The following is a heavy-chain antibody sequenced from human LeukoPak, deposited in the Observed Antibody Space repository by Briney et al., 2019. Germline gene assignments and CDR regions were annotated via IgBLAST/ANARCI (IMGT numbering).Heavy chain of an antibody. Sequence: GGALRHSCVGSRLTLSNYWLGWVRQAPGKGVEGVAHIKTDGSEKYYVDSVKGRFTTSRDNAKNLLYLQMNSLRAEDTAVYYCATYSSLNRREFQYWGQGTLLTVSS. J-gene: IGHJ1*01. CDR2: IKTDGSEK. CDR1: RLTLSNYW. V-gene: IGHV3-7*01. CDR3: ATYSSLNRREFQY. D-gene: IGHD3-22*01.